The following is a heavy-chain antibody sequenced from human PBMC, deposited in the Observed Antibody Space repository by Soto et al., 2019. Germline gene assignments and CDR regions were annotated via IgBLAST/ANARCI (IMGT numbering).Heavy chain of an antibody. CDR3: ARDPHEGVYDY. CDR1: GYTFTGYY. D-gene: IGHD3-16*01. CDR2: MRPNSGGA. V-gene: IGHV1-2*02. J-gene: IGHJ4*02. Sequence: QVQLVQSGAEVKKPGASVKVSCKASGYTFTGYYLHWIRQAPGQGLEWMGWMRPNSGGANYAQKLQGRVSMTRDTSISTFYMELSRLRSDDTAVYYCARDPHEGVYDYWGQGNLVTVSS.